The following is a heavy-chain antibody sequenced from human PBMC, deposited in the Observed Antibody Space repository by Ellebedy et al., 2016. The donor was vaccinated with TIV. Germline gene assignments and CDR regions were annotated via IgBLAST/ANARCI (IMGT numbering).Heavy chain of an antibody. CDR1: GGSINGYF. CDR3: ARRKVPGDFGMDV. Sequence: MPSETLSLTCTLSGGSINGYFWPWVRQSPGKGLESLGYINDRGSTAYNPSLKRRVTITLDTSKKQFSLRLTSVTAADTAVYYCARRKVPGDFGMDVWGHGTAVTVSS. J-gene: IGHJ6*02. D-gene: IGHD3-10*01. CDR2: INDRGST. V-gene: IGHV4-59*08.